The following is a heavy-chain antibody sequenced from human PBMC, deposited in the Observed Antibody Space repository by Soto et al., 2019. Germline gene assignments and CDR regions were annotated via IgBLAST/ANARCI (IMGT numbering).Heavy chain of an antibody. J-gene: IGHJ4*02. CDR1: GFTVSSNY. V-gene: IGHV3-53*04. CDR3: VRGRYGSEIH. CDR2: VYSGGAT. Sequence: EVRLVESGGGLVQPGGSLRLSCAAFGFTVSSNYMTWVRLAPGKGLEWVSLVYSGGATHYAASVKGRFTISTHSSQNTLSLQMNSLRTGDTATYYCVRGRYGSEIHWGQGTKVTVSS. D-gene: IGHD3-10*01.